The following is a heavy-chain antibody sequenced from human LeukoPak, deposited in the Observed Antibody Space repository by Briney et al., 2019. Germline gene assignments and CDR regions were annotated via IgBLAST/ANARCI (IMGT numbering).Heavy chain of an antibody. CDR2: IYYSGST. CDR3: AGGIWFGELSNYYYGMDV. D-gene: IGHD3-10*01. Sequence: PSETLSLTCAVSSGSISSYYWSWIRQHPGKGLEWIGYIYYSGSTYYNPSLKSRVTISVDTSKNQFSLKLSSVTAADTAVYYCAGGIWFGELSNYYYGMDVWGQGTTVTVSS. V-gene: IGHV4-59*06. CDR1: SGSISSYY. J-gene: IGHJ6*02.